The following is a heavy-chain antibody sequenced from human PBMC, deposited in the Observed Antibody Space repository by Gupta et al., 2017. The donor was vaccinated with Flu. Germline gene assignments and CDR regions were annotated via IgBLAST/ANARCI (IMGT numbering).Heavy chain of an antibody. V-gene: IGHV4-39*01. J-gene: IGHJ4*02. CDR3: ASMNDDTAMHVLRDY. D-gene: IGHD5-18*01. CDR2: VSYSGSA. CDR1: Y. Sequence: YWGWIRRHPGKGRGLIGSVSYSGSASYHPSLMSRVTISLDASENQFSVGLSSVTAAATAVYDGASMNDDTAMHVLRDYWGQGTLGTVSS.